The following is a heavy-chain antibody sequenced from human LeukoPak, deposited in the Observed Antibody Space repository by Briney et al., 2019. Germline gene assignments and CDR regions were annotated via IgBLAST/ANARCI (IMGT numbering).Heavy chain of an antibody. CDR3: ARLPEFHTGHSYYYMDV. CDR1: GDSIINTNYY. Sequence: SETLSLTCTASGDSIINTNYYWGWIRQPPGEGLEWFGSISYSGNTYYNPSLKTRTTISVDTSKNQFSLKLRSVTAADTAIYYCARLPEFHTGHSYYYMDVWSKGTTVTISS. J-gene: IGHJ6*03. V-gene: IGHV4-39*01. CDR2: ISYSGNT. D-gene: IGHD1-14*01.